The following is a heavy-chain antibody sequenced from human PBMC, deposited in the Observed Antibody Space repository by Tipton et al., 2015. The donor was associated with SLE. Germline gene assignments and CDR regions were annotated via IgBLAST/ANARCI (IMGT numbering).Heavy chain of an antibody. Sequence: SLRLSCAASGFILRSYEMNWVRQAPGKGLEWVSCISSSSSYIYYADSVKGRFTISRDNAKNSLYLQMNSLRAEDTAVYYCARDPQGDERAPAAWWGQGTLVIVSS. D-gene: IGHD3-16*01. J-gene: IGHJ4*02. CDR3: ARDPQGDERAPAAW. CDR2: ISSSSSYI. CDR1: GFILRSYE. V-gene: IGHV3-21*05.